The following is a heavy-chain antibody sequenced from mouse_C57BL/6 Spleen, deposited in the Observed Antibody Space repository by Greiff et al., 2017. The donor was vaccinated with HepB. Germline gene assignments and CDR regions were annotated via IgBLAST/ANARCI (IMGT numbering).Heavy chain of an antibody. Sequence: VQLQQPGAELVKPGASVKMSCKASGYTFTSYWITWVKQRPGQGLEWIGDIYPGSGSTNYNEKFKSKATLTVDTSSSTAYMQLSSLTSEDSAVYYCARWGLLLGAWFAYWGQGTLVTVSA. J-gene: IGHJ3*01. V-gene: IGHV1-55*01. CDR1: GYTFTSYW. D-gene: IGHD2-3*01. CDR2: IYPGSGST. CDR3: ARWGLLLGAWFAY.